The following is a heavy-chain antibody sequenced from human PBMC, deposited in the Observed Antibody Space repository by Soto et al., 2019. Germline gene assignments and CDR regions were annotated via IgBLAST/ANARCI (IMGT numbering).Heavy chain of an antibody. CDR1: GFTFSSYW. D-gene: IGHD3-10*01. Sequence: EVQLVESGGGLVQPGGSLRLSCAASGFTFSSYWMHWVRQAPGKGLVWVSRIKSDGSNTNYADSVKGRFTISRDNAKNTLYLQMHSLRAEDTAIYYCARGGFSGSGSFIQGDYWGQGTRVTVSS. V-gene: IGHV3-74*01. CDR2: IKSDGSNT. J-gene: IGHJ4*02. CDR3: ARGGFSGSGSFIQGDY.